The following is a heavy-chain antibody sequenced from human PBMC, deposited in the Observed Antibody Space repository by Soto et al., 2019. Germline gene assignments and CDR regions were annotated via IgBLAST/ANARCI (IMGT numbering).Heavy chain of an antibody. CDR1: SGSISSSNW. J-gene: IGHJ4*02. CDR3: ATANWNYSVDY. D-gene: IGHD1-7*01. CDR2: IYHSGST. V-gene: IGHV4-4*02. Sequence: SETLSLTCAVSSGSISSSNWWSWVRQPPGRGLEWIGEIYHSGSTNYNPSLKSRVTISVDKSKNQFSLKLSSVTAADTAVYYCATANWNYSVDYWGQGTLVTVSS.